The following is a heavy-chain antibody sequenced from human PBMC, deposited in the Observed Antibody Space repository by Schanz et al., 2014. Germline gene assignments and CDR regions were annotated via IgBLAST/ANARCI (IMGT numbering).Heavy chain of an antibody. CDR2: TSSDGSLK. V-gene: IGHV3-30*04. J-gene: IGHJ3*02. CDR3: ARGGRGGYPGRAFDI. CDR1: GFTFSSYA. Sequence: QVQLVESGGGVVQPGRSLRLSCAASGFTFSSYAVHWVRQAPDKGLVWVAVTSSDGSLKYYADSVKGRFTISRDNSRDTVYLQINSLRGEDTVVYYCARGGRGGYPGRAFDIGGQGTMVTASS. D-gene: IGHD5-12*01.